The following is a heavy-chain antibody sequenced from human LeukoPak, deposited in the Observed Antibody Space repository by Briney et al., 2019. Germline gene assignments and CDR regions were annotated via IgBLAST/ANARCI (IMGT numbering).Heavy chain of an antibody. Sequence: PGGSLRLSCAASGFTVSSNYMSWVRQAPGKGLEWVSSISSSSSYIYYADSVKGRFTISRDNAKNSLYLQMNSLRAEDTAVYYCARYQPTFDPWGQGTLVTVSS. CDR2: ISSSSSYI. V-gene: IGHV3-21*01. CDR3: ARYQPTFDP. J-gene: IGHJ5*02. D-gene: IGHD1-14*01. CDR1: GFTVSSNY.